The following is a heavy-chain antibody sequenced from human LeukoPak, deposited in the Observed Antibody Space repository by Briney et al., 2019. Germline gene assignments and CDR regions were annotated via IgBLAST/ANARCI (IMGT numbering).Heavy chain of an antibody. CDR2: ISYDGSNK. CDR1: GGSISS. Sequence: LSLTCTVSGGSISSGTYYWDWIRQPPGKGLEWVAVISYDGSNKYYADSVKGRLTISRDNSKNTLYLQMNSLRAEDTAVYYCARGPSAYPKCFDYWGQGTLVTVSS. CDR3: ARGPSAYPKCFDY. J-gene: IGHJ4*02. D-gene: IGHD5-12*01. V-gene: IGHV3-30*03.